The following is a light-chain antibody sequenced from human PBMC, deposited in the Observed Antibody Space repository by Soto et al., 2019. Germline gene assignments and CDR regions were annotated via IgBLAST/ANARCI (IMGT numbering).Light chain of an antibody. CDR2: EVS. V-gene: IGLV2-8*01. J-gene: IGLJ1*01. Sequence: QSVLTQPPSASGSPGQSVTISCTGTSSDVGGYNYVSWYQQHPGKAPKLMIYEVSKRPSGVPDRFSGSKSGNTASLTVSGLQDEDEADYYCSSYAGSNTDYVFGTGTKLTVL. CDR3: SSYAGSNTDYV. CDR1: SSDVGGYNY.